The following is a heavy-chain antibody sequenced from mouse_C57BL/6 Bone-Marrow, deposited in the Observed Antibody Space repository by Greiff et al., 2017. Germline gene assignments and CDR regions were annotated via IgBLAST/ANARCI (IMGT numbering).Heavy chain of an antibody. D-gene: IGHD2-12*01. CDR2: TYWDDDK. CDR3: ARRRSYGWFAY. CDR1: GFSLSTSGMG. V-gene: IGHV8-12*01. J-gene: IGHJ3*01. Sequence: QVTLKESGPGILQSSQTLSLTCSFSGFSLSTSGMGVSWIRQPSGKGLEWLAHTYWDDDKRYNPSLKSRLTISKETSRNQVFLKITSVDTADTATYYCARRRSYGWFAYWGQGTLVTVSA.